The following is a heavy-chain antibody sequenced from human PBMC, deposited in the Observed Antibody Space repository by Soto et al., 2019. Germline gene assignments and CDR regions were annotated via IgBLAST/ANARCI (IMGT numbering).Heavy chain of an antibody. CDR3: ARDGSNYDFWSGYYLGGY. V-gene: IGHV3-30-3*01. CDR2: ISYDGSNK. CDR1: GFTFSSYA. D-gene: IGHD3-3*01. J-gene: IGHJ4*02. Sequence: PGGSLRLSCAASGFTFSSYAMHWVRQAPGKGLEWVAVISYDGSNKYYAVSVKGRFTISRDNSKNTLYLQMNSLRAEDTAVYYCARDGSNYDFWSGYYLGGYWGQGTLVTXSS.